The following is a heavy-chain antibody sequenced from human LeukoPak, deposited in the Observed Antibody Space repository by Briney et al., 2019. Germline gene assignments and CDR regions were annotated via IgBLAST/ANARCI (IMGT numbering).Heavy chain of an antibody. D-gene: IGHD4-23*01. Sequence: ASVKVSCKASGYTFTGYYMHWVRQAPGQGLEWMGRINPNSGGTNYAQKFQGRVTMTRDTSISTAYMELSRLRSDDTAVYYCARAPRLAVRWASFDYWGQGTLVTVSS. CDR1: GYTFTGYY. CDR3: ARAPRLAVRWASFDY. V-gene: IGHV1-2*06. J-gene: IGHJ4*02. CDR2: INPNSGGT.